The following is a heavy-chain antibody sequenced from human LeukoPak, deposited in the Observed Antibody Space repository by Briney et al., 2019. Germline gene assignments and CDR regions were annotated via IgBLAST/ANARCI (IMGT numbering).Heavy chain of an antibody. CDR1: GGTFSNYA. CDR3: AKAWSHYYYYYMDV. CDR2: INPNSGGT. Sequence: ASVKVSCKASGGTFSNYAISWVRQAPGQGLEWMGWINPNSGGTNYAQKFQGRVTMTRDTSISTAYMELSRLRSDDTAVYYCAKAWSHYYYYYMDVWGKGTTVTVSS. J-gene: IGHJ6*03. V-gene: IGHV1-2*02. D-gene: IGHD2-15*01.